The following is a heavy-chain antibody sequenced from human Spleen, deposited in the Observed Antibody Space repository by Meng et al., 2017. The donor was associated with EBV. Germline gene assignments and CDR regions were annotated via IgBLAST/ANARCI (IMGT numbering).Heavy chain of an antibody. V-gene: IGHV3-21*01. Sequence: EFHLVESGGGLVKPGGSLRLSCAGSEVTFSDYSMNWVRQAPGKGLEWVSSISASSSYIYYADSVQGRFTISRDNAKNSLYLQMNSLRAEDTAVFYCASGRSSTPDDALEIWGQGTVVTVSS. CDR2: ISASSSYI. CDR1: EVTFSDYS. D-gene: IGHD3-10*01. CDR3: ASGRSSTPDDALEI. J-gene: IGHJ3*02.